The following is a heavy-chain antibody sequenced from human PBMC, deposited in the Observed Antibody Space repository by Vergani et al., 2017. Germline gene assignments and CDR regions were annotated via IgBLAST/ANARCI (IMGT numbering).Heavy chain of an antibody. CDR3: ARHRTSVWFDP. V-gene: IGHV4-34*11. CDR1: GGSFSGYY. J-gene: IGHJ5*02. D-gene: IGHD2-8*01. Sequence: QVQLQQWGAGLLKPSETLSLTCAVYGGSFSGYYWSWIRQPPGKGLEWIGYIYYSGSTNYNPSLKSRVTISVDTSKNQFSLKLSSVTAADTAVYYCARHRTSVWFDPWGQGTLVTVSS. CDR2: IYYSGST.